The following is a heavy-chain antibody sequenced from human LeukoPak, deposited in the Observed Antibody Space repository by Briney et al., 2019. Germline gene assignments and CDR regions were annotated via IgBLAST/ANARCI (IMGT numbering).Heavy chain of an antibody. CDR3: ARDREYSSSYDAFDI. Sequence: GGSLRLSCAASGFTFSSYGMHWVRQAPGKGLEWVAFIRYDGSNKYYADSVKGRFTISRDNSKNTLYLQMNSLRAEDTAVYYCARDREYSSSYDAFDIWGQGTMVTVSS. CDR1: GFTFSSYG. D-gene: IGHD6-6*01. J-gene: IGHJ3*02. CDR2: IRYDGSNK. V-gene: IGHV3-30*02.